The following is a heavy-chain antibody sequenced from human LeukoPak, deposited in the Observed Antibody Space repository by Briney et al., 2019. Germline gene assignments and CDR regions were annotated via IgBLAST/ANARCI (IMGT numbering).Heavy chain of an antibody. J-gene: IGHJ6*02. CDR1: GFTFSSYS. CDR2: ISSSSSYR. CDR3: ASSPNEFYGMDV. D-gene: IGHD2-8*01. Sequence: PGGSLRLSCAASGFTFSSYSMNWVRQAPGKGLEWVSSISSSSSYRYYADSVKGRSTISRDNAKNSLYLQMNSLTAEDTAVYFCASSPNEFYGMDVWGQGTTVTVSS. V-gene: IGHV3-21*04.